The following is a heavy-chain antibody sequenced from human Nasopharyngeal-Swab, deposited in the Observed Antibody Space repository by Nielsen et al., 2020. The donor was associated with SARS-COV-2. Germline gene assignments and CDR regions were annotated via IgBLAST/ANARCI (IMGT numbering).Heavy chain of an antibody. CDR3: ARDQTGYSYGSRGMDV. D-gene: IGHD5-18*01. Sequence: GSLRLSCAVSGGSISSGGYYWSWIRQPPGKGLEWIGYIYYSGSTNYNPSLKSRVTISVDTSKNQFSLKLSSVTAADTAVYYCARDQTGYSYGSRGMDVWGQGTTVTVSS. J-gene: IGHJ6*02. CDR2: IYYSGST. CDR1: GGSISSGGYY. V-gene: IGHV4-61*08.